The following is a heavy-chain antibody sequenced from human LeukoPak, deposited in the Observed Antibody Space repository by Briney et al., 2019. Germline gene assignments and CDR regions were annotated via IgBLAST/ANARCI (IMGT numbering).Heavy chain of an antibody. D-gene: IGHD6-19*01. V-gene: IGHV4-59*12. Sequence: SETLSLTCTVSGGSINTNYWSWIRQPPGKGLEWIGYIYYTGSTTYNPSLKNRITISVDMSKNQFSLKLSSVTAADTAVYYCARGGYSSGWWEIDYWGQGTLVTVSS. CDR2: IYYTGST. CDR3: ARGGYSSGWWEIDY. CDR1: GGSINTNY. J-gene: IGHJ4*02.